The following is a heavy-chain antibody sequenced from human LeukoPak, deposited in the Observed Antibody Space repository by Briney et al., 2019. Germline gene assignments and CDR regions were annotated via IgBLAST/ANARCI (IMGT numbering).Heavy chain of an antibody. V-gene: IGHV3-21*01. D-gene: IGHD3-3*01. Sequence: GGSLRLSCAASGFTFSSYSMNWVRQAPGKGLEWVSSISSSSSYIYYADSVKGRFTISRDNAKNSLYLQMNSLRAEETAVYYCAREKSKNYDFWSGYYNPYYYYYMDVWGKGTTVTVSS. J-gene: IGHJ6*03. CDR3: AREKSKNYDFWSGYYNPYYYYYMDV. CDR2: ISSSSSYI. CDR1: GFTFSSYS.